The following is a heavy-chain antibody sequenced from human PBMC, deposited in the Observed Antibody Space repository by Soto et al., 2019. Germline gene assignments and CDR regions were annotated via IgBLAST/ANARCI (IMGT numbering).Heavy chain of an antibody. V-gene: IGHV4-59*01. J-gene: IGHJ6*01. D-gene: IGHD6-19*01. CDR2: TSYTGNT. CDR1: GGSLTSYH. CDR3: ARDADSSGWPYGMDV. Sequence: LSLTCMVSGGSLTSYHWRWIRQFPGKGLEWIAYTSYTGNTNSTTSLQSRVAISMDTSKNQLSLKLTSMTAADTAVYSCARDADSSGWPYGMDVWGQGTTVTVSS.